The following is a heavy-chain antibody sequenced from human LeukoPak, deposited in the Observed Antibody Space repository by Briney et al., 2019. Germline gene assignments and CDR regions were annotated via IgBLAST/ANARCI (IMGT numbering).Heavy chain of an antibody. J-gene: IGHJ4*02. CDR2: IVVGSGNT. V-gene: IGHV1-58*01. CDR3: AAITIFGVVRNYFDY. Sequence: ASVKVSCKASGFTFTSSAVQWVRQARGQRLEWIGWIVVGSGNTNYAQKFQERVTITRDMPTSTAYMELSSLRSEDTAVYYCAAITIFGVVRNYFDYWGQGTLVTVSS. CDR1: GFTFTSSA. D-gene: IGHD3-3*01.